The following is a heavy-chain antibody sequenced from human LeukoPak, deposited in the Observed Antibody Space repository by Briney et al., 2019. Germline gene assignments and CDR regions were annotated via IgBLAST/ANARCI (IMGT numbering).Heavy chain of an antibody. CDR2: ISSSSSYI. D-gene: IGHD6-19*01. J-gene: IGHJ4*02. CDR3: AESQTGRIAVAGTTDY. V-gene: IGHV3-21*01. CDR1: GFTFSSYS. Sequence: PGGSLRLSCAASGFTFSSYSMNWVRQAPGKGLEWVSSISSSSSYIYYADSVKGRFTISRDNAKNSLYLQMNSLRAEDTAVYYCAESQTGRIAVAGTTDYWGQGTLVTVSS.